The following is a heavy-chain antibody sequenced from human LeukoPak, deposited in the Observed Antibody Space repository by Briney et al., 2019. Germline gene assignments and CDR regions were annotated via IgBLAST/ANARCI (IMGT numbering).Heavy chain of an antibody. J-gene: IGHJ5*02. V-gene: IGHV3-43*02. Sequence: GGSLRLXCAASGFTFDDYAMHWVRQAPGKGLESVSLISGDGGSTYYADSVKGRFTISRDNSKNSLYLQMNSLRTEDTALYYCAKDRFNYYGSGSYYSPWGQGTLVTVSS. CDR1: GFTFDDYA. D-gene: IGHD3-10*01. CDR3: AKDRFNYYGSGSYYSP. CDR2: ISGDGGST.